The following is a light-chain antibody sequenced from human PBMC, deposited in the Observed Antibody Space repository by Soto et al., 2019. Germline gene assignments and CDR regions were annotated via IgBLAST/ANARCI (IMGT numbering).Light chain of an antibody. Sequence: QSALTQPASVSGSPGQSITISCTGTSSDVGTYDRVSWYQQNPSKAPKLMIYEGTKRPSGVSNRFSGSKSGNGASLTISGLHAEDEADYHCCSYAGRGTYVFGTGTKLTVL. J-gene: IGLJ1*01. CDR1: SSDVGTYDR. CDR2: EGT. V-gene: IGLV2-23*01. CDR3: CSYAGRGTYV.